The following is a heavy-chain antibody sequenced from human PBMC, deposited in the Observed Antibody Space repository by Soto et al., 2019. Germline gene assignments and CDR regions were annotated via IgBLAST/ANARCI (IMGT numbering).Heavy chain of an antibody. CDR2: ISGSGGST. V-gene: IGHV3-23*01. J-gene: IGHJ5*02. CDR3: AKEGQIVVVPAAIPNWFDP. CDR1: GFTFSSYA. D-gene: IGHD2-2*01. Sequence: GGSLRLSCAASGFTFSSYAMSWVRQAPGKGLEWVSAISGSGGSTYYADSVKGRFTISRDNSKNTLYLQMNSLRAEDTAVYYCAKEGQIVVVPAAIPNWFDPWGQGTLVTVSS.